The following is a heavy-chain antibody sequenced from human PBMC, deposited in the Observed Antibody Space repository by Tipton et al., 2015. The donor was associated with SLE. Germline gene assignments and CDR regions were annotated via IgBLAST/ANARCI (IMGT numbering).Heavy chain of an antibody. Sequence: LRLSCTVYGGSFSGYYWSWIRQPPGKGLEWIGYMYYSGSTNYNPSLKSRVTISVDTSKNQFSLKLSSVTAADTAVYYCARDDRVVVVPAAMGFLYGMDVWGQGTTVTVSS. J-gene: IGHJ6*02. V-gene: IGHV4-59*12. D-gene: IGHD2-2*01. CDR3: ARDDRVVVVPAAMGFLYGMDV. CDR2: MYYSGST. CDR1: GGSFSGYY.